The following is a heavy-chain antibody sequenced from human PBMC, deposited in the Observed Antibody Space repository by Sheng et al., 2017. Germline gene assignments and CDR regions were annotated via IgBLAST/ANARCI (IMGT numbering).Heavy chain of an antibody. CDR2: INPNSGGT. CDR1: GYTFTGYY. J-gene: IGHJ6*02. CDR3: ARLSAPPYYYYGMDV. V-gene: IGHV1-2*02. Sequence: QVQLVQSGAEVKKPGASVKVSCKASGYTFTGYYMHWVRQAPGQGLEWMGWINPNSGGTNYAQKFQGRVTMTRDTSISTAYMELSRLRSDDTAVYYCARLSAPPYYYYGMDVWGQGTTVTVSS.